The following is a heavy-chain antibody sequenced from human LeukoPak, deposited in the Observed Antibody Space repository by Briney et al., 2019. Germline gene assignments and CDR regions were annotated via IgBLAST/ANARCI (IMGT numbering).Heavy chain of an antibody. CDR2: ISYSGST. Sequence: SETLSLTCTVSGASISSYYWSWIRQPPGKALEWIGYISYSGSTNYNPSLKSRVTISADTSKNQVSLTLSSVTAADTAVYYCARHPELYFFDYWGQGTLVTVSS. J-gene: IGHJ4*02. D-gene: IGHD3-10*01. CDR3: ARHPELYFFDY. CDR1: GASISSYY. V-gene: IGHV4-59*08.